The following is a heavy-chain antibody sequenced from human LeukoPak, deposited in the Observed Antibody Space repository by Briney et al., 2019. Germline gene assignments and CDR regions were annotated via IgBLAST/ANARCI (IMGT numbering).Heavy chain of an antibody. CDR3: AKGNYYDSSAYNWFDP. D-gene: IGHD3-22*01. J-gene: IGHJ5*02. CDR2: ISGSGGST. Sequence: GGSLRLSCAASGFTFSSYAMSWVRQAPGKGLGWVSAISGSGGSTYYADSVKGRFTISRDNSKNTLYLQMNSLRAEDTAVYYCAKGNYYDSSAYNWFDPWGQGTLVTVSS. CDR1: GFTFSSYA. V-gene: IGHV3-23*01.